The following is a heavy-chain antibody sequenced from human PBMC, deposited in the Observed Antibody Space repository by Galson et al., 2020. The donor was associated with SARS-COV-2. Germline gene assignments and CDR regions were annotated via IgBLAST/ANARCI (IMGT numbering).Heavy chain of an antibody. J-gene: IGHJ6*02. Sequence: GESLKISCAASGFTFSSYAMHWVRQAPGKGLEWVAVISYDGSNKYYADSVKGRFTISRDNSKNTLYLQMNSLRAEDTAVYYCASSLPYYGMDVWGQGTTVTVSS. CDR1: GFTFSSYA. V-gene: IGHV3-30-3*01. CDR3: ASSLPYYGMDV. CDR2: ISYDGSNK.